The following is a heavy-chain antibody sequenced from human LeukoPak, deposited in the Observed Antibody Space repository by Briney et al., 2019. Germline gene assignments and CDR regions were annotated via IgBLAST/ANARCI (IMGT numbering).Heavy chain of an antibody. D-gene: IGHD6-19*01. V-gene: IGHV3-7*01. CDR1: GFTFSSYW. CDR3: AKDQSRHYSSVEFDY. CDR2: IRQDGNKK. Sequence: GGSLRLSCAASGFTFSSYWMTWVRQAPGKGLEWVANIRQDGNKKYYVDSVKGRFTISRDNAKNSLYLQMNSLRAEDTAVYYCAKDQSRHYSSVEFDYWGQGTLVTVSS. J-gene: IGHJ4*02.